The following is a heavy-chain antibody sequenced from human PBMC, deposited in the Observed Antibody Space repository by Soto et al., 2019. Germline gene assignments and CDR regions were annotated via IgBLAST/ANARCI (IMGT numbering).Heavy chain of an antibody. CDR2: IYYSGST. D-gene: IGHD4-17*01. CDR3: ASLRGGVPYGDYDFDY. J-gene: IGHJ4*02. Sequence: PSETLSLTCTVSGGSISSGGYYWSWIRQHPGKGLEWIGYIYYSGSTYYNPSLKSRVTISVDTSKNQFSLKLSSVTAADTAVYYCASLRGGVPYGDYDFDYWGQGTLVTVSS. CDR1: GGSISSGGYY. V-gene: IGHV4-31*03.